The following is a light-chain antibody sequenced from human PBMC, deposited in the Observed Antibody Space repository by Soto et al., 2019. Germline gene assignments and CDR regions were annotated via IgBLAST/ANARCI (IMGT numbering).Light chain of an antibody. CDR3: QQYSRWPIT. CDR1: QSVSSN. J-gene: IGKJ5*01. Sequence: DRVMTQSPATLSMSPGERATLSCRASQSVSSNLAWYQQKPGQAPRLLIYGASTRATGIPAGFSGGGSGTEFTLTISSLQSEDFAVYYCQQYSRWPITFGQGTRLEIK. V-gene: IGKV3-15*01. CDR2: GAS.